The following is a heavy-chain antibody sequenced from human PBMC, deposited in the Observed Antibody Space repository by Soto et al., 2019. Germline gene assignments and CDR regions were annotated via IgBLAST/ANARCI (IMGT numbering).Heavy chain of an antibody. CDR2: ISYDGSNK. Sequence: QVQLVESGGGVVQPGRSLRLSCAASGFTFSSFGMHWVRQAPGKGLEWVAVISYDGSNKKYADSVKGRFTISRDNSKNTVYLQMNSLRVEDTAVYYCAKGQYCSGGSCYFNPSDYWGQGSLVTVSS. J-gene: IGHJ4*02. D-gene: IGHD2-15*01. V-gene: IGHV3-30*18. CDR3: AKGQYCSGGSCYFNPSDY. CDR1: GFTFSSFG.